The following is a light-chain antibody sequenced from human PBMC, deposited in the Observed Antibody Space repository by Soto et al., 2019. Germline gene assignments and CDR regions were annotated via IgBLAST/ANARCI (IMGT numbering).Light chain of an antibody. V-gene: IGKV2-30*01. CDR3: MQGTRWPPT. CDR1: QSLVYSDGYAY. CDR2: KAS. J-gene: IGKJ1*01. Sequence: DVVMTPSPLSLPVTLGQPASISCRSSQSLVYSDGYAYLSWFQQRPGQSPRRLIYKASNRDSGGPERCRRSGSGTEFTLQITRVEAEDVGIYYCMQGTRWPPTFGRGTRVEI.